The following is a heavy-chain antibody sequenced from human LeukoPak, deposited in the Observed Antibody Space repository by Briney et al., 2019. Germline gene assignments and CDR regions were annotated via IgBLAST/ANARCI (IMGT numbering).Heavy chain of an antibody. CDR3: VSGSYLNFDY. CDR1: GYTFTSYG. Sequence: ASVKVSCKASGYTFTSYGISWVRQAPGQGLEWMGWISAYNGNTNYAQKFQGRVTMTEDTSTDTAYMELSSLRSEDTAVYYCVSGSYLNFDYWGQGTLVTVSS. V-gene: IGHV1-18*01. CDR2: ISAYNGNT. D-gene: IGHD3-10*01. J-gene: IGHJ4*02.